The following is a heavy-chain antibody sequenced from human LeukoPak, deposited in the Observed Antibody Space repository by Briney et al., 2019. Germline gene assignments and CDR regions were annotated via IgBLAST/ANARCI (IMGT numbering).Heavy chain of an antibody. J-gene: IGHJ4*02. CDR2: IYPGDSDT. CDR3: ARRRYCCGGSCYTAYYFDY. V-gene: IGHV5-51*01. D-gene: IGHD2-15*01. CDR1: GYSFTSYW. Sequence: GGSLKISCKGSGYSFTSYWIGWVRQMPGKGLEWMGIIYPGDSDTRYSPSFQGQVTISADKSISTAYLQWSSLKASDTAMYYCARRRYCCGGSCYTAYYFDYWGQGTLVTVSS.